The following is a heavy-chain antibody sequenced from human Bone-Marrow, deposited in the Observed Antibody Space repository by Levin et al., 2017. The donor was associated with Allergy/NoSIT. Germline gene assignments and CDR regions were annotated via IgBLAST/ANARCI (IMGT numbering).Heavy chain of an antibody. V-gene: IGHV3-11*05. CDR1: RFTFSDYY. D-gene: IGHD2-21*02. J-gene: IGHJ6*03. CDR3: AREVTPYYYVDV. CDR2: ISSSSDYT. Sequence: TAGGSLRLSCTASRFTFSDYYMSWVRQAPGKGLEWVSYISSSSDYTSYADSVKGRFTISRDNAKNSLYLQMNSLRAEDTAVYYCAREVTPYYYVDVWGKGTTVTVSS.